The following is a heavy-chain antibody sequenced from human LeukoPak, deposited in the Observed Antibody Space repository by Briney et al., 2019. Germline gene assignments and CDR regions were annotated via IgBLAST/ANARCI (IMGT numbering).Heavy chain of an antibody. CDR1: GYTFTSYG. CDR3: ARDSTYYDFWSGHNWFDP. Sequence: ASVKVSCKASGYTFTSYGISWVRQAPGQGLEWMGWISAYNGNTNYAQKLQGRVTMTTDTSTSTAYMELRSLRSDDTAVCYCARDSTYYDFWSGHNWFDPWGQGTLVTVSS. D-gene: IGHD3-3*01. J-gene: IGHJ5*02. V-gene: IGHV1-18*01. CDR2: ISAYNGNT.